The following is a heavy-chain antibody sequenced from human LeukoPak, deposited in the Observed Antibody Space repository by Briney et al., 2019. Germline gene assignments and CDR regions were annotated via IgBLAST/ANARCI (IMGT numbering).Heavy chain of an antibody. CDR2: IWYDGSRT. CDR1: GFTFSAYG. D-gene: IGHD2-2*01. Sequence: PGGSLRLSCAASGFTFSAYGFHWVRQAPGKGLEWVAVIWYDGSRTYYVDSVKGRFTISRDDSKNTLYLQMSSLRAEDTAVYYCARDLCSTSSCYGYWGQGTLVTVSS. CDR3: ARDLCSTSSCYGY. V-gene: IGHV3-33*01. J-gene: IGHJ4*02.